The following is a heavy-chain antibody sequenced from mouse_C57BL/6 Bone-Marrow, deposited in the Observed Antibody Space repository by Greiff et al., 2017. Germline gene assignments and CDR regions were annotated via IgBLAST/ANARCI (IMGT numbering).Heavy chain of an antibody. J-gene: IGHJ2*01. Sequence: EVKLQESGPGLVKPSQSLSLTCSVTGYSITSGYYWNWIRQFPGNKLEWMGYISYDGSNNYNPSLKNRISITRDTSKNQFFLKLNSVTTEDTSTYYCARGNGYYLDYWGQGTTLTVSS. CDR3: ARGNGYYLDY. CDR2: ISYDGSN. V-gene: IGHV3-6*01. CDR1: GYSITSGYY. D-gene: IGHD2-2*01.